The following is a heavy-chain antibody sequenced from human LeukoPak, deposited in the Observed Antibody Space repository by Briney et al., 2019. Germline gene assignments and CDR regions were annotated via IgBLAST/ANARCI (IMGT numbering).Heavy chain of an antibody. CDR3: ARSGSYFSFDI. Sequence: SETLSLTCAVSGGSISGGGYSWSWIRQSPGKGLEWIGYICQSGSTYYNPSLKSRVTISVDRSKNQFSLKLSSLTAADTAVYYCARSGSYFSFDIWGQGTMVTVSS. D-gene: IGHD1-26*01. J-gene: IGHJ3*02. V-gene: IGHV4-30-2*06. CDR2: ICQSGST. CDR1: GGSISGGGYS.